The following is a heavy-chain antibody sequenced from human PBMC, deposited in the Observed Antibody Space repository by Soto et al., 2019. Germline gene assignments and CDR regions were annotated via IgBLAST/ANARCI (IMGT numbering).Heavy chain of an antibody. CDR2: IIPIFGTA. CDR1: GGTFSSYA. J-gene: IGHJ6*01. CDR3: ARDDLNSRYYYYYGMGV. Sequence: SVKVSCKASGGTFSSYAISWVRQAPGQGLEWMGGIIPIFGTANYAQKFQGRVTITADESTSTAYMELSSLRSEDTAVYYCARDDLNSRYYYYYGMGVWGRGTTVVVSS. V-gene: IGHV1-69*13.